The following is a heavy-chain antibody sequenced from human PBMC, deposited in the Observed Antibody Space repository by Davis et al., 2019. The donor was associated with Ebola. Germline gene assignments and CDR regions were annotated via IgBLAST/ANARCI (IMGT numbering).Heavy chain of an antibody. CDR1: GFTFTNAW. J-gene: IGHJ4*02. D-gene: IGHD3-22*01. CDR3: TTDSYYDDSSGSPHY. Sequence: GESLKISCTASGFTFTNAWITWVRQGPGGGLEWVGRITSKIAGEVTNYAAPMRGRFTISRDDSKNTLYMQMNSLKSGDTAVYYCTTDSYYDDSSGSPHYWGQGTLVTVSS. V-gene: IGHV3-15*01. CDR2: ITSKIAGEVT.